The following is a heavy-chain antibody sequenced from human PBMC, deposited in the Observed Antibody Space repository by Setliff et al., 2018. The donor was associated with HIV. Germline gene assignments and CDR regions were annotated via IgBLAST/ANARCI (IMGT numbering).Heavy chain of an antibody. Sequence: GASVKVSCKASGYSLTSYSINWVRQAPGQGLEWMGYINTNTRNPTYAQGFTGRFVFSVDTPVSTAYLQIFSLKAEDTAVYYCTRDHTPPPNYDFWSGQIDLRNIFYYMDVWGTGSQVTISS. J-gene: IGHJ6*03. D-gene: IGHD3-3*01. V-gene: IGHV7-4-1*01. CDR2: INTNTRNP. CDR3: TRDHTPPPNYDFWSGQIDLRNIFYYMDV. CDR1: GYSLTSYS.